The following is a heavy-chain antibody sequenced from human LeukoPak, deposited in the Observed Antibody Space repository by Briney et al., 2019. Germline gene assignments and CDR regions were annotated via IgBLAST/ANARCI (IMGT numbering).Heavy chain of an antibody. D-gene: IGHD3-3*01. J-gene: IGHJ6*02. CDR3: ASGRSGGYGLDV. V-gene: IGHV1-2*02. Sequence: ASVKVSCKTSGYTRTGYYIHWVRQAPGQGLEWMGWINSNSGDTTYAQTFQGRVTMTRDTSISTFYMNLIGLRSDDTALYYCASGRSGGYGLDVWDQGTTVTVSS. CDR2: INSNSGDT. CDR1: GYTRTGYY.